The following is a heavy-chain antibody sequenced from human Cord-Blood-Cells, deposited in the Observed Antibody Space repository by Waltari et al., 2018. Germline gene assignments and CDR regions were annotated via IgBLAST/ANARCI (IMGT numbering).Heavy chain of an antibody. Sequence: QVQLQESGPGLVKPSGTLSLTCAVSGGSISSSNWWSWVRQPPGKGLEWIGEIYHSGSTNYNPSLKSRVTISVDKSKNQFSLKLSSVTAADTAVYYCARARGLYCSGGSCYGWYFDLWGRGTLVTVSS. CDR3: ARARGLYCSGGSCYGWYFDL. D-gene: IGHD2-15*01. V-gene: IGHV4-4*02. CDR2: IYHSGST. J-gene: IGHJ2*01. CDR1: GGSISSSNW.